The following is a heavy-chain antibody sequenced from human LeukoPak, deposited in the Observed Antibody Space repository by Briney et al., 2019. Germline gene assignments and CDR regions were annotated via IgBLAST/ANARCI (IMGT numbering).Heavy chain of an antibody. CDR2: IIPILGIA. Sequence: GASLKVSCKASGYTFTGYYMHWVRQAPGQGLEWMGRIIPILGIANYAQKFQGRVTITADKSTSTAYMELSSLRSEDTAVYYCARDLVPPDLGSSYYFDYWGQGTLVTVSS. V-gene: IGHV1-69*04. CDR3: ARDLVPPDLGSSYYFDY. J-gene: IGHJ4*02. CDR1: GYTFTGYY. D-gene: IGHD7-27*01.